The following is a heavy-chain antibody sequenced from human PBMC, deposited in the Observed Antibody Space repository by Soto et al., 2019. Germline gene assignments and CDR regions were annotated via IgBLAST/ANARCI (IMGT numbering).Heavy chain of an antibody. CDR2: ISGSGGST. V-gene: IGHV3-23*01. Sequence: EVQLLESGGGLVQPGGSLRLSCAASGFTFSSYAMSWVRQAPGKGLEWVSIISGSGGSTYYADSVKGRFTISRDNSKNTRYLQMNSLRAEDTAVYYGAKRTNSWCFDDWGQGTLVTVSS. CDR1: GFTFSSYA. D-gene: IGHD6-13*01. CDR3: AKRTNSWCFDD. J-gene: IGHJ4*02.